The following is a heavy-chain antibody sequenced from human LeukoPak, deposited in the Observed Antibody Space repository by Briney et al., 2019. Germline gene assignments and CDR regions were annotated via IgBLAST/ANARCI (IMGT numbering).Heavy chain of an antibody. V-gene: IGHV4-34*01. CDR3: ARVVGNTVVVPARDSFPVYYYYMDV. CDR1: GGSFSGYY. J-gene: IGHJ6*03. D-gene: IGHD2-2*01. CDR2: INHSGST. Sequence: SETLSLTCAVYGGSFSGYYWSWIRQPPGKGLEWIGEINHSGSTNYNPSLKSRVTISVDTSKNQFSLKLSSVTAADTAVYYCARVVGNTVVVPARDSFPVYYYYMDVWGKGTTVTVSS.